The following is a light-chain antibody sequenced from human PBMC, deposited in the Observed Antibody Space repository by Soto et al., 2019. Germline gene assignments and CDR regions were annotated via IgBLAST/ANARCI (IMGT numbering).Light chain of an antibody. CDR2: DDN. CDR1: YNS. J-gene: IGLJ2*01. Sequence: QSVLTQPASVSGSPGQSITLSCTGTYNSVSWYQQHPGKAPKLMIYDDNNRPSGVSNRFSGSNSGNTASLTISGLQAEDEADYYCGSYTSSRTFFGGGTKLTVL. CDR3: GSYTSSRTF. V-gene: IGLV2-14*03.